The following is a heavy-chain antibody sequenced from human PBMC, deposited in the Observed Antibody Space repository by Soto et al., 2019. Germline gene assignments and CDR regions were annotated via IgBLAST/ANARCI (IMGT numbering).Heavy chain of an antibody. CDR2: MYHSGST. CDR1: GGSISSGGYS. V-gene: IGHV4-30-2*01. Sequence: SETLSLTCAVSGGSISSGGYSWSWIRQPPGKGLEWIGYMYHSGSTYYNPSLKSRVTISIDRSKNQSSLELISVTAADTVFYYCVSYGSGTYYSGYSFDFWSQGSLVTVS. CDR3: VSYGSGTYYSGYSFDF. D-gene: IGHD3-10*01. J-gene: IGHJ4*02.